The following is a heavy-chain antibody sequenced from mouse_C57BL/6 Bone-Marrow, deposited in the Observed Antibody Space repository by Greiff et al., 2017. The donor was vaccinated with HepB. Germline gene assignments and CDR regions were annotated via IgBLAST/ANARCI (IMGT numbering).Heavy chain of an antibody. J-gene: IGHJ4*01. CDR3: ARCYGSSYGDYAMGY. CDR2: IHPNSGST. V-gene: IGHV1-64*01. Sequence: QVQLQQPGAELVKPGASVKLSCKASGYTFTSYWMHWVKQRPGQGLEWIGMIHPNSGSTNYNEKFKSKATLTVDKSSSTAYMQLSSLTSEDSAVYYCARCYGSSYGDYAMGYGGQGTADTVPS. CDR1: GYTFTSYW. D-gene: IGHD1-1*01.